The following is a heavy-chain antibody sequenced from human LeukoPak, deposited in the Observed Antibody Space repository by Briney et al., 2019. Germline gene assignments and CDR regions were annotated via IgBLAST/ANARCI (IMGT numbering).Heavy chain of an antibody. V-gene: IGHV4-59*02. CDR1: NGAVKNYY. CDR3: ATLVYSGSRYHFDT. CDR2: FLSSGTT. J-gene: IGHJ4*02. D-gene: IGHD1-26*01. Sequence: SETLSLTCSVSNGAVKNYYWTWIRQPPGQGLEWIGNFLSSGTTTYRPSLDSRLIISVDNSKNTVSLRLFSVTAADTAVYYCATLVYSGSRYHFDTWGQGTLVTISS.